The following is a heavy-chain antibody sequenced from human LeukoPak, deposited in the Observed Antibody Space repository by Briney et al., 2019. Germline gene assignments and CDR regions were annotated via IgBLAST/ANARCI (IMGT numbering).Heavy chain of an antibody. CDR2: IKYDGNGE. Sequence: PGGSLRLSCAASGFTFSSYWMSLMRQAPGKGLEWVANIKYDGNGEYYVDSVKGRFTISRDNAKNSLYLQLNSLRVEDTAVYYCKSGGAAPGSFDYWGQGTLVTVSP. CDR1: GFTFSSYW. D-gene: IGHD1-1*01. J-gene: IGHJ4*02. V-gene: IGHV3-7*01. CDR3: KSGGAAPGSFDY.